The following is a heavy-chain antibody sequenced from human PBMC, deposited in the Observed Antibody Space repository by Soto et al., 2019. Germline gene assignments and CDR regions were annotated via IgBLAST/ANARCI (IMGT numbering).Heavy chain of an antibody. Sequence: QVQLVQSGAEVKKPGSSVKVSCKASGGTFSSYTISWVRQAPVQVLEWMGRIIPILGIANYAQKFQGRVTITADKSTSTAYRELSSLRSEDTAVYYCARGDSSAGDYWGQGTLVTVSS. V-gene: IGHV1-69*02. J-gene: IGHJ4*02. CDR1: GGTFSSYT. CDR2: IIPILGIA. CDR3: ARGDSSAGDY. D-gene: IGHD3-22*01.